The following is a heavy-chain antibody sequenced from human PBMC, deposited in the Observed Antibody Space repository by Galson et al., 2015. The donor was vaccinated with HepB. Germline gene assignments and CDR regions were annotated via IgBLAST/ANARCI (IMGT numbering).Heavy chain of an antibody. Sequence: SLRLSCAASGFPFNNAWMTWVRQAPGMGLEWVGRIKSKTDGETTDYAEPVKGRFTIPRDDSKNRLYLKMNSLKTEDTAVYYCTTDVYYSTYWSWLDPWGQGTLVTVSS. D-gene: IGHD2-8*02. CDR1: GFPFNNAW. CDR2: IKSKTDGETT. CDR3: TTDVYYSTYWSWLDP. J-gene: IGHJ5*02. V-gene: IGHV3-15*01.